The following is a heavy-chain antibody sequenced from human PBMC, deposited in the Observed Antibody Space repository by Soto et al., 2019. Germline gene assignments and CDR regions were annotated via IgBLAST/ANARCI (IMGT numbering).Heavy chain of an antibody. D-gene: IGHD3-10*01. V-gene: IGHV3-33*01. CDR2: IWYDGSNK. Sequence: QVQLVESGGGVVQPGRSLRLSCAASGFTFSSYGMHWVRQAPGKGLEWVAVIWYDGSNKYYADSVKGRFTISRDNSKNTLYLQMNSLRAEDTAVYYCARDTYGSGSSIDYWGQGTLVTVSS. CDR1: GFTFSSYG. CDR3: ARDTYGSGSSIDY. J-gene: IGHJ4*02.